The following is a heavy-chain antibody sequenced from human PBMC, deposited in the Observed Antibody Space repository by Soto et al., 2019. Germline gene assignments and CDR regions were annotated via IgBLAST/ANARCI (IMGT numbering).Heavy chain of an antibody. Sequence: EVQLVESGGGLVQPGGSLRLSCAASGFTFSTYWMHWVRQAPGKGLLWVSRITSDGTTHYADSVKGRFTISRDNAKDTLYLHMNDLSAEDTAVYYCVRDEEWLLGSLWGQGTLVTVSS. CDR1: GFTFSTYW. D-gene: IGHD3-22*01. CDR3: VRDEEWLLGSL. CDR2: ITSDGTT. V-gene: IGHV3-74*01. J-gene: IGHJ1*01.